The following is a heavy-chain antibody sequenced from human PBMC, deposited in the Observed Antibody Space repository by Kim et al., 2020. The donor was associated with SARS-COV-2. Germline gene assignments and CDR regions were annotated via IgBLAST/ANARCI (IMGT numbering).Heavy chain of an antibody. Sequence: GSTNHNPSLKRRVTISVDKSKNQFSLKLRFVPAADTAVYYCARKWGAIPYWGQGTLVTVSS. D-gene: IGHD3-16*02. J-gene: IGHJ4*02. CDR3: ARKWGAIPY. CDR2: GST. V-gene: IGHV4-4*02.